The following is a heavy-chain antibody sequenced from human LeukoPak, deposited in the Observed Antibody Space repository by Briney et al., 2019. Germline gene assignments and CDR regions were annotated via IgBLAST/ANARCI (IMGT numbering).Heavy chain of an antibody. D-gene: IGHD1-26*01. CDR2: INHSGST. V-gene: IGHV4-34*01. Sequence: SETLSLTCAVYGGSFSGYYWSWIRQPPGKGLEWIGEINHSGSTNYNPSLKSRVTTSVDTSKNQFSLKLSSVAAADTAVYYCARVSRRIVGATKKGWFDPWGQGTLVTVSS. J-gene: IGHJ5*02. CDR3: ARVSRRIVGATKKGWFDP. CDR1: GGSFSGYY.